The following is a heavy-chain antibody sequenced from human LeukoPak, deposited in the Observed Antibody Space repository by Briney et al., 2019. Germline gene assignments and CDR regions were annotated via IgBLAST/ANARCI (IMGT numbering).Heavy chain of an antibody. V-gene: IGHV4-4*07. CDR1: GGSISNYY. J-gene: IGHJ4*02. CDR2: IYTSGSP. Sequence: SETLSLTCTVSGGSISNYYWSWIRQPAGKGLEWIGHIYTSGSPNYNPSLKSRVTISVDTSKNQFSLKLSSVTAADTAVYYCARLGLGSLYVWGSYRRPAFDYWGQGTLVTVSS. D-gene: IGHD3-16*02. CDR3: ARLGLGSLYVWGSYRRPAFDY.